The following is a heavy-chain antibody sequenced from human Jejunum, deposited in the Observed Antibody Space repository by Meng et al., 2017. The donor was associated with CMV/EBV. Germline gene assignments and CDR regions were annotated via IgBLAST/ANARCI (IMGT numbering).Heavy chain of an antibody. J-gene: IGHJ2*01. V-gene: IGHV4-59*01. CDR3: ARGGTSSSYWYFDL. D-gene: IGHD2-2*01. CDR1: GGSISTYY. Sequence: VSGGSISTYYWRWIRQPPGKGLEWIAYIYYSGNTYSNPSLKSRVTISVDTSKNQFSLKLSSVTAADTGVYYCARGGTSSSYWYFDLWGRGTLVTVSS. CDR2: IYYSGNT.